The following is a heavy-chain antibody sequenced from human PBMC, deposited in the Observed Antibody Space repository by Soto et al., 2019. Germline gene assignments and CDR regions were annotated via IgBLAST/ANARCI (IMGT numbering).Heavy chain of an antibody. CDR1: GFTFSSFG. Sequence: QVQLVESGGGVVQPGRSLRLSCTASGFTFSSFGMQWVRQAPGKGLEWVAVISYDGSAQHYADSLKGRLTISRDDSKNTLYMQVKRLRVEDTAGYYCAKAAGVAQPLDDWGQGTLVTVSS. CDR2: ISYDGSAQ. CDR3: AKAAGVAQPLDD. D-gene: IGHD2-15*01. V-gene: IGHV3-30*18. J-gene: IGHJ4*02.